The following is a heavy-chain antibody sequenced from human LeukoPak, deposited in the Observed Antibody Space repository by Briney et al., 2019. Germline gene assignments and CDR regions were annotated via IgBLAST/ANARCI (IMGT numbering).Heavy chain of an antibody. D-gene: IGHD6-19*01. CDR3: ARAVSSGWYDFDY. CDR1: GFTFSSYA. V-gene: IGHV3-30*04. Sequence: GRSLRLSCAASGFTFSSYAMHWVRQAPGKGLEWVAVISYDGSNKYYADSVRGRFTISRDNSKNTLYLQMNSLRAEDTAVYYCARAVSSGWYDFDYWGQGTLVTVSS. CDR2: ISYDGSNK. J-gene: IGHJ4*02.